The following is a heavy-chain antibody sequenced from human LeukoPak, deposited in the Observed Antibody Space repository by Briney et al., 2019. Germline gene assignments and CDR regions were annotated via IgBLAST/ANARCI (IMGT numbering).Heavy chain of an antibody. Sequence: ASVKVSCKASGYTFTSYGISWVRQAPGQGLEWMGWISAYNGNTNYAQMLQGRVTMTTDTSTSTAYMELRGLRSDDTAVYYCARLVGATNGDAFDIWGQGTMVTVSS. V-gene: IGHV1-18*01. CDR3: ARLVGATNGDAFDI. J-gene: IGHJ3*02. CDR1: GYTFTSYG. D-gene: IGHD1-26*01. CDR2: ISAYNGNT.